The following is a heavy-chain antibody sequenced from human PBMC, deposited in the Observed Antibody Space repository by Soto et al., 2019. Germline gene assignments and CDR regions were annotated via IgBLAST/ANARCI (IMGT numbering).Heavy chain of an antibody. CDR3: ATYYYGSGNYFDY. Sequence: GGSLRLSCAASGFTFSSYAMSWVRQAPGKGLEWVSYIGTTDNTIYYADSVKGRFTISRDNAQNSLYLQMTGLRAEDTAVYYCATYYYGSGNYFDYWGQGALVTVSS. V-gene: IGHV3-48*04. CDR2: IGTTDNTI. J-gene: IGHJ4*02. CDR1: GFTFSSYA. D-gene: IGHD3-10*01.